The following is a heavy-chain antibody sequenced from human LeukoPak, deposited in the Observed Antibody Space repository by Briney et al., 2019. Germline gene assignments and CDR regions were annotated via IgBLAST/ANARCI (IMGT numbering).Heavy chain of an antibody. CDR2: MSYDGSNK. Sequence: GGSLRLSCAASGFTFSSYGMHWVRQAPGKGLEWVAVMSYDGSNKYYADSVKGRLTISRDNSNNTLYLQMNSLRAEDTAVFYCAKDALAYCGADCYALLGMNVWGQGTTVTVSS. CDR1: GFTFSSYG. CDR3: AKDALAYCGADCYALLGMNV. J-gene: IGHJ6*02. D-gene: IGHD2-21*02. V-gene: IGHV3-30*18.